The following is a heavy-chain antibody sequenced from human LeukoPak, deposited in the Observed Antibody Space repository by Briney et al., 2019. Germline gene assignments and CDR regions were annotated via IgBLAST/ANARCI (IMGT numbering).Heavy chain of an antibody. J-gene: IGHJ3*02. V-gene: IGHV4-59*01. CDR1: GGSISSYY. CDR3: ARASDFWSGHDAFDI. Sequence: SETLSLTCTVSGGSISSYYWSWIRQPPGKGLEWIGYIHYSGSTNYNPSLKSRLTISVDTSKNQFSLKLSSVTAADTAVYYCARASDFWSGHDAFDIWGQGTMVTVSS. D-gene: IGHD3-3*01. CDR2: IHYSGST.